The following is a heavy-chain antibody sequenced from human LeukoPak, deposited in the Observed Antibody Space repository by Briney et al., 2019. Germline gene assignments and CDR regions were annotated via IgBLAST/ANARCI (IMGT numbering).Heavy chain of an antibody. CDR1: GFIFRDYA. CDR3: ARESSGTYDS. J-gene: IGHJ5*01. V-gene: IGHV3-33*01. Sequence: GGSLRLSCAASGFIFRDYAMHWVRQAPGRGLEWVAVIWYDGSNENYADSVKGRFTISRDNTKNTLYLQMNSLRAEDTAVYYCARESSGTYDSWGQGTLVTVSS. D-gene: IGHD1-26*01. CDR2: IWYDGSNE.